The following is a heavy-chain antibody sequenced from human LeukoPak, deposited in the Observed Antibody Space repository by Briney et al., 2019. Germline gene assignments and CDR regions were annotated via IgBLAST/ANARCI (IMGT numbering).Heavy chain of an antibody. Sequence: PGGSLRLSCAASGFSFSNYAMSWVRQAPGKGLEWVAGLSGNGEMTPYAASVRGRVTISRDNPKNTLYLQMNSLRAEDTALYSCAKRDYYDSSGYSPLFDNWGQGILVTVSS. CDR3: AKRDYYDSSGYSPLFDN. CDR1: GFSFSNYA. CDR2: LSGNGEMT. V-gene: IGHV3-23*01. J-gene: IGHJ4*02. D-gene: IGHD3-22*01.